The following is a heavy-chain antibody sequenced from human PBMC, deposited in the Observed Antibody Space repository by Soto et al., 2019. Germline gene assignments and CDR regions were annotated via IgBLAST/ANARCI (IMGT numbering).Heavy chain of an antibody. D-gene: IGHD4-17*01. CDR2: IWYDGSNK. V-gene: IGHV3-33*01. Sequence: SLRLSCAASGFTFSSYGMLWVRQAPGKGLEWVAVIWYDGSNKYYADSVKGRFTISRDNSKNTLYLQMNSLRAEDTAVYYCARGTSSTGVYYYYYGMDVWGQGTTVTVSS. CDR1: GFTFSSYG. CDR3: ARGTSSTGVYYYYYGMDV. J-gene: IGHJ6*02.